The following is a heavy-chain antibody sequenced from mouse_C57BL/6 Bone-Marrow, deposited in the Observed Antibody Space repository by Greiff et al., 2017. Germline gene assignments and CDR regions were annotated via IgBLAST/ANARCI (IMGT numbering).Heavy chain of an antibody. V-gene: IGHV3-6*01. J-gene: IGHJ2*01. CDR1: GYSITSGYY. D-gene: IGHD2-5*01. Sequence: EVQLQESGPGLVKPSQSLSLTCSVTGYSITSGYYWNWIRQFPGNKLEWMGYISYDGSNNYNPSLKNRISFTRDTSKNQFFLKLNSVTTEDTATYYCAKIAYYSITYFDYWGQGTTLTVSS. CDR3: AKIAYYSITYFDY. CDR2: ISYDGSN.